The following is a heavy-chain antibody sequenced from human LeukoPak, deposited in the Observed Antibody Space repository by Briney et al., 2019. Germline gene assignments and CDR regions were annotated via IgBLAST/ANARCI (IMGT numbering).Heavy chain of an antibody. V-gene: IGHV1-69-2*01. CDR2: ADPEDGET. CDR1: GYTFIDYV. J-gene: IGHJ3*01. D-gene: IGHD1-26*01. CDR3: ATDPIVGATGTTDTVDV. Sequence: ASVKVSCKVSGYTFIDYVHWVQQAPGQGLEWLGLADPEDGETIVSEKFRDRVTLTADTSTGTAYLELRSLKSEDTAVYYCATDPIVGATGTTDTVDVWGQGTKVIVSS.